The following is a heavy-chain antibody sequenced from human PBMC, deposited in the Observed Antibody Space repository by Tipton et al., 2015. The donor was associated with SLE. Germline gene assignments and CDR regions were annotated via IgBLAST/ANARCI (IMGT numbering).Heavy chain of an antibody. Sequence: TLSLTCTVSGGSISSSSYYWGWIRQPPGKGLEWIGSIYYSGSTYYNPSLKSRVTISVDTSKNQFSLRLSSVTAADTAVYYCARDGSNYYFDYWGQGTLVTVSS. CDR3: ARDGSNYYFDY. D-gene: IGHD1-1*01. CDR1: GGSISSSSYY. CDR2: IYYSGST. V-gene: IGHV4-39*07. J-gene: IGHJ4*02.